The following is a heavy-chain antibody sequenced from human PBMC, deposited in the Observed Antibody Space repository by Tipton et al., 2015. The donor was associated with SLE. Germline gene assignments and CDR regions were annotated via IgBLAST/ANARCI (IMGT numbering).Heavy chain of an antibody. D-gene: IGHD2-15*01. CDR2: VSYIGSS. Sequence: TLSLTCSVSGDSLSPYYWSWIRHSPGKGLEWIAYVSYIGSSNSSPSLKSRVTVSVDTSKNRFSLKLSSVTAADTAIYFCARDWGYCHSTHCPREGYFDYWGPGIQVTVSS. CDR3: ARDWGYCHSTHCPREGYFDY. V-gene: IGHV4-59*01. CDR1: GDSLSPYY. J-gene: IGHJ4*02.